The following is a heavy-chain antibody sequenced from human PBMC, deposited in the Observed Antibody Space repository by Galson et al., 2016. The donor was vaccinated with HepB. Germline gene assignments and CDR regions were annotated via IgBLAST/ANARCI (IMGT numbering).Heavy chain of an antibody. CDR2: IKQDGIEK. CDR1: GFTFSSYW. D-gene: IGHD2-15*01. Sequence: SLRLSCAASGFTFSSYWMTWVRQAPGKGLEWVANIKQDGIEKYHVDSVKGRFTISRDNAKNSLYLQMNSLRAEDTAVYYCARDSGFCSGGSCYGDAFDIWGQGTMFTVSS. V-gene: IGHV3-7*01. J-gene: IGHJ3*02. CDR3: ARDSGFCSGGSCYGDAFDI.